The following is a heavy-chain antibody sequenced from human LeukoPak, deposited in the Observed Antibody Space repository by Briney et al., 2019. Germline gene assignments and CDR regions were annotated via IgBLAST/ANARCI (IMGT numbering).Heavy chain of an antibody. CDR3: ARGRFYDSSGLKFDY. V-gene: IGHV1-2*02. J-gene: IGHJ4*02. Sequence: GASVKVSCKASGYTFTGYYMHWVRQAPGQGLEWMGWINPNSGGTNYAQKFQGRVTMTTDTSTSTAYMELRSLRSDDTAVYYCARGRFYDSSGLKFDYWGQGTLVTVSS. D-gene: IGHD3-22*01. CDR2: INPNSGGT. CDR1: GYTFTGYY.